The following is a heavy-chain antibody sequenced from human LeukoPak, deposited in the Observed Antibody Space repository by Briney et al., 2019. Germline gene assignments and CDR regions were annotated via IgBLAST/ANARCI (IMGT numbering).Heavy chain of an antibody. V-gene: IGHV3-66*01. CDR3: ASDLSTWFD. D-gene: IGHD6-13*01. CDR2: IYRGGSS. J-gene: IGHJ4*02. CDR1: GFTFSSYW. Sequence: GGSLRLSCAASGFTFSSYWMSWVRQAPGMGLEWVSTIYRGGSSFYADSVKGRFTISRDNSKNTLYLQMDSLRAEDTAVYYCASDLSTWFDRGQGTQVTVAS.